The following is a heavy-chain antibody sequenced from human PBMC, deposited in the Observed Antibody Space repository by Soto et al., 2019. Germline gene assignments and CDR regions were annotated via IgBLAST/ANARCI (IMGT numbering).Heavy chain of an antibody. J-gene: IGHJ4*02. D-gene: IGHD2-2*01. Sequence: QVQLQESGPGLVKPSQTLSLTCTVSGGSISSDSFYWNWIRQLPGEGLEWIGYIYHTGNTYYNPSLKSRVTMSVDTSKNQFSLNLSSVTAADTAVYSCARAEVKRGRTYCSSHSCVYYFDSWGQGTLVTVSS. CDR2: IYHTGNT. V-gene: IGHV4-31*03. CDR3: ARAEVKRGRTYCSSHSCVYYFDS. CDR1: GGSISSDSFY.